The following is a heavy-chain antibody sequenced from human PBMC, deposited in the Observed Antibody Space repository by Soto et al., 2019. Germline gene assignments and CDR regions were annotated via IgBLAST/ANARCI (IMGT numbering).Heavy chain of an antibody. V-gene: IGHV4-34*01. CDR1: GGSFSDYF. D-gene: IGHD2-21*01. Sequence: PSETLSLTCVVSGGSFSDYFWSWIRQPPGMALEWIGEINHLGSINYNPSLKSRVTMSVDTSKNQFSLTLNSVTAADTATYYCARGGISHWAYFYYMDVWDRGTTVTVSS. J-gene: IGHJ6*03. CDR2: INHLGSI. CDR3: ARGGISHWAYFYYMDV.